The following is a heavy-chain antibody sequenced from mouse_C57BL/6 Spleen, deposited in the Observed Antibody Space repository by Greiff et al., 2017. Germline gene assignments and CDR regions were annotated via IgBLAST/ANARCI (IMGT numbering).Heavy chain of an antibody. CDR3: ARQRSTMITTEYYFDY. D-gene: IGHD2-4*01. CDR1: GFTFSSYG. J-gene: IGHJ2*01. CDR2: ISSGGSYT. V-gene: IGHV5-6*01. Sequence: EVKLVESGGDLVKPGGSLKLSCAASGFTFSSYGMSWVRQTPDKRLEWVATISSGGSYTYYPDSVKGRFTISRDNAKNTLDLQMSSLKSEDTAMYYCARQRSTMITTEYYFDYWGQGTTLTVSS.